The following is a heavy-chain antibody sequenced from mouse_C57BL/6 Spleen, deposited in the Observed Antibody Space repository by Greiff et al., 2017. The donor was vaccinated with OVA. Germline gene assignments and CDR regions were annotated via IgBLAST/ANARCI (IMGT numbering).Heavy chain of an antibody. V-gene: IGHV1-50*01. CDR2: IDPSDSYT. CDR3: ARRGLYYGSSHWYFDV. D-gene: IGHD1-1*01. CDR1: GYTFTSYW. Sequence: QVQLQQSGAELVKPGASVKLSCKASGYTFTSYWMQWVKQRPGQGLEWIGEIDPSDSYTNYNQKFKGKATLTVDTSSSTAYMQLSSLTSEDSAVYYCARRGLYYGSSHWYFDVWGTGTTVTVSS. J-gene: IGHJ1*03.